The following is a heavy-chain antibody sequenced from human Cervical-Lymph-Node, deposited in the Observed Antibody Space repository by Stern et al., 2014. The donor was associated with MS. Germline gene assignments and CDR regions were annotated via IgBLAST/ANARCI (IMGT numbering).Heavy chain of an antibody. J-gene: IGHJ6*02. CDR2: IYYSGTT. Sequence: QLVESGPGLVKPSQTLSLTCTVSGGSISSDNYYWTWIRQHPGQGLEWIGHIYYSGTTYYNPSLKSRVSITVDTSKNLFSLRLSSVTAADTAVYYCARDHFTTSLDVWGHGTTVTVS. CDR3: ARDHFTTSLDV. CDR1: GGSISSDNYY. D-gene: IGHD2-2*01. V-gene: IGHV4-31*03.